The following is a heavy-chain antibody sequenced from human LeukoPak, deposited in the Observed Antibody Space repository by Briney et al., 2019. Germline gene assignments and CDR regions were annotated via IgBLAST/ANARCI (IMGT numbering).Heavy chain of an antibody. CDR1: GFTFSSYS. CDR3: ARDLGATVTPRLDY. V-gene: IGHV3-21*01. CDR2: ISSSSSYI. J-gene: IGHJ4*02. Sequence: GGSLRLSCAASGFTFSSYSMNWVRQAPGKGLEWVSSISSSSSYIYYADSVKGRFTISRDNAKNSLYLQMNSLRAEDTAVYYCARDLGATVTPRLDYWGQGTLVTVSS. D-gene: IGHD4-17*01.